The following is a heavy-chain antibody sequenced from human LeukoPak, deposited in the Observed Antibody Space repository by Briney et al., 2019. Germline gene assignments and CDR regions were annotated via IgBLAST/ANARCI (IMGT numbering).Heavy chain of an antibody. V-gene: IGHV4-59*01. CDR2: IYYSGST. Sequence: PSETLSLTCTVSGGSISSYYWSWIRQPPGKGLEWIGYIYYSGSTNYNPSLKSRVTISVDTSKNQFSLKLSSVTAADTAVYYCGRFGFRGLPDYWGQGTLVTVSS. D-gene: IGHD3-16*01. J-gene: IGHJ4*02. CDR3: GRFGFRGLPDY. CDR1: GGSISSYY.